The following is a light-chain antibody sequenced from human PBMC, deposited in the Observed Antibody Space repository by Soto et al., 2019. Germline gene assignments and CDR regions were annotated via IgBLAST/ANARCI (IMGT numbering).Light chain of an antibody. J-gene: IGKJ5*01. CDR2: DAS. V-gene: IGKV3-11*01. CDR1: QSVGSY. CDR3: QQRSYWR. Sequence: EIVLTQSPATLSLSPGERATLSCRASQSVGSYLAWYQQKSGQAPRLLIYDASNRATGIPARFSGSGSGTDFTLTISSLEPEDFAVYYCQQRSYWRFGQGTRLEIK.